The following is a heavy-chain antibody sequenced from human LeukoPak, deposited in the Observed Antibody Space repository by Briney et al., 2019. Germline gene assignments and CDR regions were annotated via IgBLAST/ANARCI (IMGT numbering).Heavy chain of an antibody. D-gene: IGHD6-13*01. CDR1: GFTFSNYA. J-gene: IGHJ4*02. CDR2: VTGSGGST. Sequence: GGSLRLSCAASGFTFSNYAMSWVRQAPGKGLEWVSGVTGSGGSTYYADSVKGRFTISRDNSKNTLYLQMNSLRAEDTALYYCAKGDSNPAPYYFDYWGQGTLVTVSS. V-gene: IGHV3-23*01. CDR3: AKGDSNPAPYYFDY.